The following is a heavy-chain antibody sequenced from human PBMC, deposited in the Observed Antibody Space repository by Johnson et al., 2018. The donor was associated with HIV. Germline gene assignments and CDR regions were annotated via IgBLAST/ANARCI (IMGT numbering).Heavy chain of an antibody. D-gene: IGHD3-22*01. V-gene: IGHV3-30-3*01. J-gene: IGHJ3*02. CDR1: GFTFSSYA. CDR3: ARGDHYDSSGFYFGAAFDS. CDR2: ISYDGSNK. Sequence: QVQLVESGGGLVQPGGSLRLSCAASGFTFSSYAMHWVRQAPGKGLEWVAVISYDGSNKYYADSVKGRFTLSRDNSKTTLYLQMNSLRAEDTAVYYCARGDHYDSSGFYFGAAFDSWGQGTMVTVSS.